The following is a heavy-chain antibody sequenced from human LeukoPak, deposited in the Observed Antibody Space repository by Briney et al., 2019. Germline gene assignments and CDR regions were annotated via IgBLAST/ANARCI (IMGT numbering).Heavy chain of an antibody. CDR2: IRSKANSYAP. CDR1: GFTFSDSA. CDR3: TRHRYGSGSYYNAGSDMDV. Sequence: GGSLKLSCAASGFTFSDSAMHWVRQASGKGLEWVGRIRSKANSYAPAYAASVKGRFTISRDDSKNPAYRQMNSLKTEDTAVHYCTRHRYGSGSYYNAGSDMDVWGQGTTVTVSS. D-gene: IGHD3-10*01. V-gene: IGHV3-73*01. J-gene: IGHJ6*02.